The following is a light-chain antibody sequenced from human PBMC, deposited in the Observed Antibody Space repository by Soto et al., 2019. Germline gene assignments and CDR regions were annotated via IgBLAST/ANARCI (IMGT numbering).Light chain of an antibody. Sequence: AIQLTQSPSSLSASVGDRVTITCRASQGISSALAWYQQKPGKAPKLLIYDASSLESGVPSRFSGCGSGTDFTLTISSLQPEDFATYYCQQFNSYPQGFTFGPGTKVDIK. V-gene: IGKV1-13*02. CDR3: QQFNSYPQGFT. CDR2: DAS. CDR1: QGISSA. J-gene: IGKJ3*01.